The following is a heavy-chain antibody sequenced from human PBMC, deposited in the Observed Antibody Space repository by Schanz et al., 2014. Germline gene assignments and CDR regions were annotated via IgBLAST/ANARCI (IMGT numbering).Heavy chain of an antibody. V-gene: IGHV4-4*02. D-gene: IGHD5-12*01. J-gene: IGHJ5*02. CDR1: GDSITSNRW. CDR3: ARGDISGYNGGLMDT. CDR2: IYHSGRT. Sequence: QVQLQESGPGLVKPSGTLSLTCAVSGDSITSNRWWSWVRQPPGKGLEWIGEIYHSGRTNYDPSLKSRVTISRDNTNNQLSLKVSSVTAADTAIYYCARGDISGYNGGLMDTWGQGTLVTVSS.